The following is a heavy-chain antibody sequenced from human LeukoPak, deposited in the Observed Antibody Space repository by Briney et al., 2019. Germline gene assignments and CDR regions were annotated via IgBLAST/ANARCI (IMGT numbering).Heavy chain of an antibody. D-gene: IGHD2-2*01. CDR3: ASSASLVCLDY. V-gene: IGHV3-53*01. Sequence: PGGSLRLSCAASGFTVSSNYMSWVRQARGKGLEWVSVIYSGGSTYYANSVKGRFTISRDNSKNMLFLQMNSLRAEHTAVYFCASSASLVCLDYWGQGTLVTVSS. J-gene: IGHJ4*02. CDR1: GFTVSSNY. CDR2: IYSGGST.